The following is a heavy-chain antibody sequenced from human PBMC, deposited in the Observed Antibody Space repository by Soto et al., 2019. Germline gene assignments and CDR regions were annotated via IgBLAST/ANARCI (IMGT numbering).Heavy chain of an antibody. D-gene: IGHD3-22*01. CDR1: GGSISSGSYY. V-gene: IGHV3-66*01. J-gene: IGHJ4*02. Sequence: ASETLSLTCTVSGGSISSGSYYWGWIRQPPGKGLEWVLVIYATGSTHYADSVKGRFAISRDISKNTLYLQMNSLRAEDTAVHYCARENESSGLALDYWGQGTQVTVSS. CDR2: IYATGST. CDR3: ARENESSGLALDY.